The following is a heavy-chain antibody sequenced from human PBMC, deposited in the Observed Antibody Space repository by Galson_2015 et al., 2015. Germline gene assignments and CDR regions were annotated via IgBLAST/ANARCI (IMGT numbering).Heavy chain of an antibody. J-gene: IGHJ4*02. V-gene: IGHV4-4*02. Sequence: SGSTNYNPSLKSRVTLSVDESKNRISLRLNSVTAADTAVYYCARGSKNPFYHSSGYYSHWGRGTLVTVSS. D-gene: IGHD3-22*01. CDR3: ARGSKNPFYHSSGYYSH. CDR2: SGST.